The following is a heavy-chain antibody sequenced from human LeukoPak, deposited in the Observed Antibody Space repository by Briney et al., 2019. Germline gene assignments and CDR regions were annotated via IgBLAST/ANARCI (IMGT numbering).Heavy chain of an antibody. CDR1: GFTFSTCG. Sequence: TGGSPRLSCAVSGFTFSTCGMHWVRQAPGKGLEWVAVISSDGNDKYYAVSVKGRFTISRDNSKNTLYLQMNSLRAEDTAVYYCAKAGRDCSGASCYNYGMDVWGQGTTVTVSS. CDR3: AKAGRDCSGASCYNYGMDV. J-gene: IGHJ6*02. D-gene: IGHD2-15*01. CDR2: ISSDGNDK. V-gene: IGHV3-30*18.